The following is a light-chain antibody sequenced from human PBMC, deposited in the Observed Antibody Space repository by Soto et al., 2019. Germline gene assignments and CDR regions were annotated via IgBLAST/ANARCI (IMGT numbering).Light chain of an antibody. CDR3: QQYHSFWT. CDR2: KAS. Sequence: DITMTQSPSTLSASVGDRITITCRASQSISSWLAWYQQKPGKAPKLLIYKASSLEGGVPSRFSGSGSGTEFTLTISSLQPDDYVTYYCQQYHSFWTFAQGTKVDI. V-gene: IGKV1-5*03. J-gene: IGKJ1*01. CDR1: QSISSW.